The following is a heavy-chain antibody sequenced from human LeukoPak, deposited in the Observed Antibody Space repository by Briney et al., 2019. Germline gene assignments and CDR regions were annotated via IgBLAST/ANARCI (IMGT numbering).Heavy chain of an antibody. D-gene: IGHD3-22*01. J-gene: IGHJ4*02. Sequence: GGSLRLSCAASGFTFSSYAMHWVRQAPGKGLEWVAVISYDGSNKYYADSVKGRFTISRDNSKNTPYMQMNSLRAEDTAVYYCARAGQAGDSSGYYLDYWGQGTLVTVSS. CDR2: ISYDGSNK. CDR1: GFTFSSYA. V-gene: IGHV3-30*04. CDR3: ARAGQAGDSSGYYLDY.